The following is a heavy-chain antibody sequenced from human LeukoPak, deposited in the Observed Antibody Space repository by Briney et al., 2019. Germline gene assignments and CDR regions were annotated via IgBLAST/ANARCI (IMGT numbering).Heavy chain of an antibody. CDR1: GFTFSKHC. V-gene: IGHV3-23*01. J-gene: IGHJ4*02. Sequence: AGGSVTLSWPADGFTFSKHCMRWARLAPGDGREWLSAISGSGGTTYYADTVKGRFTISRDNPKNTLYMQMNGLRAEDTALYYCAKDRLPFQSGIDFWGQGTLVTVSS. CDR2: ISGSGGTT. CDR3: AKDRLPFQSGIDF. D-gene: IGHD2/OR15-2a*01.